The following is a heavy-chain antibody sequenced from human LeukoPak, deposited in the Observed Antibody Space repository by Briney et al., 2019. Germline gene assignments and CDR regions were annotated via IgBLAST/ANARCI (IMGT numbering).Heavy chain of an antibody. V-gene: IGHV3-23*01. CDR2: ISGSGGTT. Sequence: GGSLRLSCVASGFIFRNYAMTWARLTPGKGLEWVSAISGSGGTTYYADSVKGRFTISRDSSTNTLYLQLSSLRAEDTAIYYCATGGSVFAYFFDYWGQGTLVTVSS. J-gene: IGHJ4*02. D-gene: IGHD3-10*01. CDR1: GFIFRNYA. CDR3: ATGGSVFAYFFDY.